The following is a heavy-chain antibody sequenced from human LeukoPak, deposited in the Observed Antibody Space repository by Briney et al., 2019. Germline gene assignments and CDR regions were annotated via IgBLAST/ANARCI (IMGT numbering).Heavy chain of an antibody. V-gene: IGHV3-21*01. CDR1: GFTFSSYS. Sequence: NPGGSLRLSCAASGFTFSSYSMNWVRQAPGKGLEWVSSISSSSSYIYYADSVKGRFTISRDNAKNSLYLQMNSLRAKDTAVYYCARGYAYYDSSGYDYWGQGTLVTVSS. CDR3: ARGYAYYDSSGYDY. CDR2: ISSSSSYI. D-gene: IGHD3-22*01. J-gene: IGHJ4*02.